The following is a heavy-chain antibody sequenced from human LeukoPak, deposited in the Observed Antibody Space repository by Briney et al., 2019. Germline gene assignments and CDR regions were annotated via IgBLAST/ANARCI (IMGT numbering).Heavy chain of an antibody. CDR2: ISWNSGSI. J-gene: IGHJ4*02. CDR1: GFTFDDYA. V-gene: IGHV3-9*01. D-gene: IGHD4-23*01. Sequence: GRSLRLSCAASGFTFDDYAMHWVRQAPGKGLEWVSGISWNSGSIGYADSVKGRFTISRDNAKNSLYLQMNSLRAEGTALYYCAKDIDYGGNSYYFDYWGQGTLVTVSS. CDR3: AKDIDYGGNSYYFDY.